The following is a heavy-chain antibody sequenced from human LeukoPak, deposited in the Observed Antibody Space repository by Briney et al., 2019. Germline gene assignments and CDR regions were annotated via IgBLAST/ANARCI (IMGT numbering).Heavy chain of an antibody. D-gene: IGHD3-9*01. CDR3: AVGLYYDILTGYYNGDY. J-gene: IGHJ4*02. V-gene: IGHV1-8*01. CDR1: GYTSTSYD. Sequence: ASVKVSCKASGYTSTSYDINWVRQATGQGLEWMGWMNPNSGNTGYAQKFQGRVTMTRNTSISTAYMELSSLRSEDTAVYYCAVGLYYDILTGYYNGDYWGQGTLVTVSS. CDR2: MNPNSGNT.